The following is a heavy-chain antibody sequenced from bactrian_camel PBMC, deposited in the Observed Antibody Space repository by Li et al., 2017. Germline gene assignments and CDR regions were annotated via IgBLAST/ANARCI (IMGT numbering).Heavy chain of an antibody. Sequence: QLVESGGGLVQPGGSLRLSCAASGFTFTNYWMHWVRQGPGKGLEWVSAINSGGGVTYYADSVKGRFSISQDNAKNTLSLQMRNLKPEDTAMYYCATNVWYGNTLYTNYWGQGTQVTVS. D-gene: IGHD6*01. CDR2: INSGGGVT. CDR3: ATNVWYGNTLYTNY. J-gene: IGHJ4*01. CDR1: GFTFTNYW. V-gene: IGHV3S25*01.